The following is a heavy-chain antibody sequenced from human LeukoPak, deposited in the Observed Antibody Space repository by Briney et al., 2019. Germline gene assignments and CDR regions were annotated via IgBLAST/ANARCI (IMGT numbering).Heavy chain of an antibody. V-gene: IGHV3-23*01. J-gene: IGHJ4*02. CDR1: GFTFNNYN. Sequence: PGGSLRLSCAASGFTFNNYNMNWVRQAPGKGLEWLSGISPRGGGTYYADSVKGRFTISRDDSKSTLSLQMNSLRVEDTAVYYCARDLAWGAFDYWGQGTLVSVSS. CDR2: ISPRGGGT. CDR3: ARDLAWGAFDY. D-gene: IGHD7-27*01.